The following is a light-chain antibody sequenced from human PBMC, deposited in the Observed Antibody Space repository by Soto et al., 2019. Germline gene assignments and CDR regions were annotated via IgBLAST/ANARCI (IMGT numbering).Light chain of an antibody. CDR3: SSYAGSRNG. Sequence: QSALTQPPSASGSPGQSVAISCTGTSSDVGGYNYVSWYQQHPGKAPKLMIYEVNKRPSGVPDRFSGSKSGNTASLTVSGLQAEDEADYYCSSYAGSRNGFRTGTKLTVL. CDR2: EVN. CDR1: SSDVGGYNY. V-gene: IGLV2-8*01. J-gene: IGLJ1*01.